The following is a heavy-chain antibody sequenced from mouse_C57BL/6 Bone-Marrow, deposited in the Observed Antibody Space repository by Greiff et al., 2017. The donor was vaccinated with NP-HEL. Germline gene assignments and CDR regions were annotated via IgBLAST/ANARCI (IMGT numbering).Heavy chain of an antibody. J-gene: IGHJ2*01. CDR1: GYTFTSYW. Sequence: VQLQQPGAELVMPGASVKLSCKASGYTFTSYWMHWVKQRPGQGLEWIGEIDPSDSYTNYTQKFKGKSTLTVDKSSSTAYMPLSSLTSEDTAVYYCAKGGYYGPFDYWGQGTTLTVSS. CDR2: IDPSDSYT. V-gene: IGHV1-69*01. D-gene: IGHD2-1*01. CDR3: AKGGYYGPFDY.